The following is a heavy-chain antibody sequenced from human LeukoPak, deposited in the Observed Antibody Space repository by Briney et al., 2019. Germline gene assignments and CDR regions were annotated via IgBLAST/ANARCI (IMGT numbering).Heavy chain of an antibody. CDR2: IIPILGIA. V-gene: IGHV1-69*04. CDR1: GGTFSSYA. J-gene: IGHJ4*02. Sequence: ASVKVSCKASGGTFSSYAISWVRQAPGQGLEWMGRIIPILGIANYAQKFQGRVTITADKSTSTAYMELSSLRSEDTAVYYCATHSGSEEQWLPSGNDYWGQGTLVTVSS. D-gene: IGHD6-19*01. CDR3: ATHSGSEEQWLPSGNDY.